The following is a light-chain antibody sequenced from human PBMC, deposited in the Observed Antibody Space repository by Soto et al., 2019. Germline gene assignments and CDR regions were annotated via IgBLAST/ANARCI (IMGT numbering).Light chain of an antibody. V-gene: IGKV1-5*03. CDR3: QQYNTYPYT. CDR2: RAS. Sequence: DIQMTQSPSTLSASVGDRLTITCRASQSISSWLAWYQQKPGKAPNLLIYRASSLESGVPSRFSGSGSGTEFTLTIRSLQPDDFATYYCQQYNTYPYTFGQGTKLEIK. CDR1: QSISSW. J-gene: IGKJ2*01.